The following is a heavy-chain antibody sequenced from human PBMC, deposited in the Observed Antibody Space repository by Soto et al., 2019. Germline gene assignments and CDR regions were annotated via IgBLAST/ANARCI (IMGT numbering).Heavy chain of an antibody. J-gene: IGHJ4*02. D-gene: IGHD4-17*01. CDR3: ARDVEGVTTTPFDY. V-gene: IGHV1-8*01. CDR1: GYTFTSYD. Sequence: QVQLVQSGAEVKKPGASVKVSCKASGYTFTSYDINWVRQASGQGLEWMGWMNPNSGNTGYAQKFQGRVTMTRNTSISTAYMELSSLRSEDTAVYYCARDVEGVTTTPFDYWGQGTLVTVSS. CDR2: MNPNSGNT.